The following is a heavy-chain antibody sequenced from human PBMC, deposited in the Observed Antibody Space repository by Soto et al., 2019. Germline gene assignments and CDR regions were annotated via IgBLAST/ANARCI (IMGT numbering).Heavy chain of an antibody. CDR3: ARVLAVAGPYYYYYGMDV. J-gene: IGHJ6*02. D-gene: IGHD6-19*01. CDR1: GFTFSSYG. Sequence: WSLRLSCAASGFTFSSYGMHWVRQAPGKGLEWVAVIWYDGSNKYYADSVKGRSTISRDNSKNTLYLQMNSLRAEDTAVYYCARVLAVAGPYYYYYGMDVWGQGTTVTVYS. CDR2: IWYDGSNK. V-gene: IGHV3-33*01.